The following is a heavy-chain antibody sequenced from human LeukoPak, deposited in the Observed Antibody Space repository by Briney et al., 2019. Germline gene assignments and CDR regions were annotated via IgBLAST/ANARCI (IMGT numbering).Heavy chain of an antibody. Sequence: SETLSLTCTVSGGSISSYYWSWIRQPAGKGLEWIGRIYTSGSTNYNPSLKSRVTISVDTSKNQFSLKLSSVTAADTAVYYCARVGGVVVPAALFDYWGQGTLVTVSS. CDR1: GGSISSYY. V-gene: IGHV4-4*07. CDR3: ARVGGVVVPAALFDY. CDR2: IYTSGST. D-gene: IGHD2-2*01. J-gene: IGHJ4*02.